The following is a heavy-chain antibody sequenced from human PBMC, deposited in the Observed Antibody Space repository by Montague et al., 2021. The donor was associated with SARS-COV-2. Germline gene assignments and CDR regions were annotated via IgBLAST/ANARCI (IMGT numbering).Heavy chain of an antibody. J-gene: IGHJ3*02. V-gene: IGHV2-70*04. D-gene: IGHD3-9*01. CDR3: ARSYYDILTNYYDAFDI. CDR1: GFSLSTSGMR. CDR2: IDWDDDK. Sequence: PALGKPTQTLTLTCTLSGFSLSTSGMRASWIRQPPGKALEWFARIDWDDDKFYSTSLKTRLTISKDTSKNQVVLTMTNMDPVDTATYYCARSYYDILTNYYDAFDIWGQGTLVTVSS.